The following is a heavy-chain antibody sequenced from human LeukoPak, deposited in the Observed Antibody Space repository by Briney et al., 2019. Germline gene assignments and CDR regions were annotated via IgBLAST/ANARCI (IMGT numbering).Heavy chain of an antibody. J-gene: IGHJ4*02. V-gene: IGHV3-23*01. CDR2: ISGSGGST. D-gene: IGHD6-13*01. Sequence: GGSLRLSCADSGFTFSSYAMSWVRQAPGKGLERVSAISGSGGSTYYADSVKGRFTISRDNSKNTLYLQMNSLRAEDTAVYYCAKDKRQQLVLDYWGQGTLVTVSS. CDR3: AKDKRQQLVLDY. CDR1: GFTFSSYA.